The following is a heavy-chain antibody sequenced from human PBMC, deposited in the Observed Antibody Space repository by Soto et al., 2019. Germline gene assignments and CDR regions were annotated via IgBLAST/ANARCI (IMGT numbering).Heavy chain of an antibody. CDR1: GGTFSSSG. CDR2: IVPSLDTT. J-gene: IGHJ6*02. Sequence: QVHLVQSGTEVKKPGSSVKVSCTASGGTFSSSGFSWVRQSPGQGLEWMGMIVPSLDTTNYAQKFQARVTITADEVTSTAYMELRSLRSEDTAVYYCARWPQPRYTADHYAVDVWGQGTRVIVSS. CDR3: ARWPQPRYTADHYAVDV. D-gene: IGHD3-16*02. V-gene: IGHV1-69*11.